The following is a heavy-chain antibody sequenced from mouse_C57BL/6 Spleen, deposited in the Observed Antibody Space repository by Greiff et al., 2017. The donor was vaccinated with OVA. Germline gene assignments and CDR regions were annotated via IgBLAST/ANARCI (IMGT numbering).Heavy chain of an antibody. CDR2: IWRGGST. CDR3: ATNYGSSYEDYAMDY. V-gene: IGHV2-5*01. CDR1: GFSLTSYG. J-gene: IGHJ4*01. Sequence: QVQLKQSGPGLVQPSQSLSITCTVSGFSLTSYGVHWVRQSPGKGLEWLGVIWRGGSTDYNAAFMSRLSITKDNSKSQVFFKMNSLQADDTAIYYCATNYGSSYEDYAMDYWGQGTSVTVSS. D-gene: IGHD1-1*01.